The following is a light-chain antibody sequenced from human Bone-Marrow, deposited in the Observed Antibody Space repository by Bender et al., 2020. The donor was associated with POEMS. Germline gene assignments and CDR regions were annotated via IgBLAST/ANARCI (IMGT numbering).Light chain of an antibody. CDR3: SSYAGFNSVI. V-gene: IGLV2-8*01. J-gene: IGLJ2*01. Sequence: QSTLSQPPSASGSPGQSVTISCSATGSDVGDYNYVPWYQQYPDMAPRLIIYEVSQRPSGVPDRFSGSRSGKTASLTISGLQADDEAVYYCSSYAGFNSVIFGGGTELTVL. CDR2: EVS. CDR1: GSDVGDYNY.